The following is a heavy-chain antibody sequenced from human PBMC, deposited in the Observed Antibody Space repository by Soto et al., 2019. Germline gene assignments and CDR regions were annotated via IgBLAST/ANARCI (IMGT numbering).Heavy chain of an antibody. D-gene: IGHD6-13*01. CDR1: GFTLSSYG. V-gene: IGHV3-33*01. CDR3: ARDLIPFIAAAGAPFDY. CDR2: IWYDGSNK. Sequence: QVQLVESGGGVVQPGRSLRLSCAASGFTLSSYGMHWVRQAPGKGLEWVAVIWYDGSNKYYADSVKGRFTISRDNSKNTLYLQMNSLRAEDTAVYYCARDLIPFIAAAGAPFDYWGQETLVTVSS. J-gene: IGHJ4*02.